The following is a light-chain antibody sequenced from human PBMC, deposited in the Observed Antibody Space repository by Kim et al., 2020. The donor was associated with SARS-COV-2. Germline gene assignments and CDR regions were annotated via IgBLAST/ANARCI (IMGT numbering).Light chain of an antibody. CDR2: TNN. V-gene: IGLV1-44*01. CDR1: NSDIGTNA. J-gene: IGLJ2*01. CDR3: ATWYDSLNAVV. Sequence: QSVLTQPASASGPPGQRVTISCSGSNSDIGTNAVNSYHQLPATAPKLLIYTNNQRLSGVPDRFSGSKSGTSASLAISALQSEDEAIYYCATWYDSLNAVVFGGGTQLTVL.